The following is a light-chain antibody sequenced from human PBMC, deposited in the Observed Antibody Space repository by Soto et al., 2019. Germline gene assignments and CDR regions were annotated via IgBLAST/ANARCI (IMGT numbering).Light chain of an antibody. CDR3: QQYDYSRT. V-gene: IGKV1-5*01. CDR1: QSISSW. J-gene: IGKJ1*01. CDR2: DAS. Sequence: DIQMTQSPSTLSASVGDRVTITCRASQSISSWLAWYQQKPGKAPKLLIYDASSLETGVPSRFSGSGSGTEFSLTIRGLQPDDFATYYCQQYDYSRTFGQGTKV.